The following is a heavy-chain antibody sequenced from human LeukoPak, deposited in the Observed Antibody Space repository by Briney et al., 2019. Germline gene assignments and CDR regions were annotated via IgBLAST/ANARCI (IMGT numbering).Heavy chain of an antibody. CDR2: ISWNGGST. CDR1: EFTFDDYG. D-gene: IGHD3-9*01. J-gene: IGHJ4*02. Sequence: GGSLRLSCVASEFTFDDYGMNWVRQAPGKGLEWVSRISWNGGSTTYADSVKGRFTISRDNSKNTLYLQMNSLRAEDTAVYYCARGYGDYDILTGYDYWGQGTLVTVSS. V-gene: IGHV3-20*04. CDR3: ARGYGDYDILTGYDY.